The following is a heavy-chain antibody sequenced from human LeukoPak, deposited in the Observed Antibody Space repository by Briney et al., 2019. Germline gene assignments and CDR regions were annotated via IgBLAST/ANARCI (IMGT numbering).Heavy chain of an antibody. D-gene: IGHD6-19*01. Sequence: PGGSLRLSCAASGFTFSSYSMNWVRQAPGKGLEWVSYISSSSTIYYADSVKGRFTISRDNAKNSLYLQMNSLRAEDTAVYYCVTYSLAVAGADHWGQGTLVTVSS. CDR2: ISSSSTI. CDR1: GFTFSSYS. V-gene: IGHV3-48*04. CDR3: VTYSLAVAGADH. J-gene: IGHJ5*02.